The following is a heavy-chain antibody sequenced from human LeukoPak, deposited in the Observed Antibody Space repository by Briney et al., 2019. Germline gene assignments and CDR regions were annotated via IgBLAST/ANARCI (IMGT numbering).Heavy chain of an antibody. D-gene: IGHD2-2*02. CDR3: AGGHCSSTSCYTAGYYYYYMDV. V-gene: IGHV1-46*01. J-gene: IGHJ6*03. CDR1: GYTFTSYY. Sequence: ASVKVSCKASGYTFTSYYTHWVRQAPGQGLEWMGIINPSGGSTSYAQKFQGRVTMTRDTPTSTVYMELSSLRSEDTAVYYCAGGHCSSTSCYTAGYYYYYMDVWGKGTTVTVSS. CDR2: INPSGGST.